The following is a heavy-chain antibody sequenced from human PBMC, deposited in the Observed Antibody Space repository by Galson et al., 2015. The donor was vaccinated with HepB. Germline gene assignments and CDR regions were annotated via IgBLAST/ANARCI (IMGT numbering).Heavy chain of an antibody. Sequence: SLRLSCAASGFTFSTYSMNWVRQAPGKGLEWVSSIGSRSSYIDYSDSVKGRFTIPRDNAKHSLYLQMNSLRAQDTAVYYCARAGAYDSLDVWGQGTTVTVSS. V-gene: IGHV3-21*01. J-gene: IGHJ6*02. CDR3: ARAGAYDSLDV. D-gene: IGHD3-16*01. CDR2: IGSRSSYI. CDR1: GFTFSTYS.